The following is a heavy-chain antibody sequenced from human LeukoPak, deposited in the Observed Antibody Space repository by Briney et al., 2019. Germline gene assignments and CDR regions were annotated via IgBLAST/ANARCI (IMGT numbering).Heavy chain of an antibody. CDR1: GGTFSSYA. V-gene: IGHV1-69*04. CDR2: IIPILGIA. Sequence: SVKVSCKASGGTFSSYAISWVRQAPGQGLEWMGRIIPILGIANYAQKFQGRVTITADKSTSTAYMELSSLRSEDTAVYYCARGTAMDYYYYYGMDVWGQGTTVTVSS. J-gene: IGHJ6*02. CDR3: ARGTAMDYYYYYGMDV. D-gene: IGHD5-18*01.